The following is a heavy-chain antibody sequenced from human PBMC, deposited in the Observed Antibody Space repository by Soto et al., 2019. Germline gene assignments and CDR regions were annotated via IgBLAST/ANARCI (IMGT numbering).Heavy chain of an antibody. J-gene: IGHJ4*02. V-gene: IGHV5-51*01. CDR1: GYSFTSYW. D-gene: IGHD6-13*01. Sequence: PGESLKISCKGSGYSFTSYWIGWVLQIPGKGLEWMGIIYPGDSDTRYSPSFQGQVTISADKSISTAYLQWSSLKASDTAMYYCSRSATQYRSSWYGAYWGQGTLVTVSS. CDR2: IYPGDSDT. CDR3: SRSATQYRSSWYGAY.